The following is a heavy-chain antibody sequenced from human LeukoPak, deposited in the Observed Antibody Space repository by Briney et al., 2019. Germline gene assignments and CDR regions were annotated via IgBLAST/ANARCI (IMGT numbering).Heavy chain of an antibody. V-gene: IGHV4-61*02. CDR2: IYTSGST. D-gene: IGHD1-26*01. Sequence: NTSETLSLTCTVSGGSISSGSYYWSWIRQPAGKGLEWIGRIYTSGSTNYNPSLKSRVTISVDTSKNQFSLKLSSVTAADTAVYYCASSGPGSGSYYDYYYYMDVWGKGTTVTVSS. CDR3: ASSGPGSGSYYDYYYYMDV. CDR1: GGSISSGSYY. J-gene: IGHJ6*03.